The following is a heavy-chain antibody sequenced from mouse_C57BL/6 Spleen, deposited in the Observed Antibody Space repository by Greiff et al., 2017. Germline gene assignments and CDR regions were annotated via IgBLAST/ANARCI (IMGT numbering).Heavy chain of an antibody. CDR1: GFSFNTYA. Sequence: EVQVVESGGGLVQPKGSLKLSCAASGFSFNTYAMNWVRQAPGKGLEWVARIRSKSNNYASYSADSVKDRFTISREYSESMLYLQMNNLNTEDTAMYYYVRQDYGCGGEYAMDYWGQGTSVTVSS. J-gene: IGHJ4*01. D-gene: IGHD2-2*01. CDR3: VRQDYGCGGEYAMDY. V-gene: IGHV10-1*01. CDR2: IRSKSNNYAS.